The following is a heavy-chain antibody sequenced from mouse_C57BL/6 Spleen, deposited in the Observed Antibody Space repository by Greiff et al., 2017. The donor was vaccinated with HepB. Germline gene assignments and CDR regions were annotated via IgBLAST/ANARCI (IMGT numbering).Heavy chain of an antibody. D-gene: IGHD3-3*01. CDR2: INPSTGGT. V-gene: IGHV1-42*01. CDR1: GYSFTGYY. J-gene: IGHJ3*01. CDR3: ARWGDSSWCAY. Sequence: EVQLQQSGPELVKPGASVKISCKASGYSFTGYYMNWVKQSPEKSLEWIGEINPSTGGTTYNQKFKAKATLTVDKSSSTAYMQLKSLTSEDSAVYYGARWGDSSWCAYWGQGTLVTVSA.